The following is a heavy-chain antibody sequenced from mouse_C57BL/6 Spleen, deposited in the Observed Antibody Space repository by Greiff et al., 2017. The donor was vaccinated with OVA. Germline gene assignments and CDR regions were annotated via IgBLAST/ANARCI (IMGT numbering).Heavy chain of an antibody. CDR1: GYTFTSYW. CDR3: ARQGIITTVGSGYFDV. Sequence: QVQLQQPGAELVKPGASVKLSCKASGYTFTSYWMHWVKQRPGRGLEWIGRIDPNSGGTKYNEKFKSKATPTVDKPSSTAYMQLSSLTSEDSAVYYCARQGIITTVGSGYFDVWGTGTTVTVSS. CDR2: IDPNSGGT. V-gene: IGHV1-72*01. J-gene: IGHJ1*03. D-gene: IGHD1-1*01.